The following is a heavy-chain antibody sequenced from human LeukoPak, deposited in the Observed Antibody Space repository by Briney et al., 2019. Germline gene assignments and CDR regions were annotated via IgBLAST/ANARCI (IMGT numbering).Heavy chain of an antibody. V-gene: IGHV5-51*01. Sequence: GGSLKISCKGSGYSFTSYWIGWVRQMPGKGLEWMGIIYPGDSDTRYSPSFQGQVTISADKSISTAYLQWSSLKASDTAMYYCARGTYYYDSSGYYYYYGMDVWGQGTTVTVSS. D-gene: IGHD3-22*01. CDR2: IYPGDSDT. CDR1: GYSFTSYW. CDR3: ARGTYYYDSSGYYYYYGMDV. J-gene: IGHJ6*02.